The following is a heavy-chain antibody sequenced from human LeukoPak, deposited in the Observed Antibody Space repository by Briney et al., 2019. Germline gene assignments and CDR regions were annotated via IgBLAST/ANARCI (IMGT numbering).Heavy chain of an antibody. CDR2: IYYSGST. CDR1: GGSVSSSNYY. J-gene: IGHJ4*02. CDR3: ARAYGPNSPLY. Sequence: SETLSLTCTVSGGSVSSSNYYWTWIRQPPGKGLEWIGYIYYSGSTDYNPSLKGRVTLSVDTSKNQFSLRLRSVTAADTAVYYCARAYGPNSPLYWGQGTLVTVSS. V-gene: IGHV4-61*01. D-gene: IGHD4-23*01.